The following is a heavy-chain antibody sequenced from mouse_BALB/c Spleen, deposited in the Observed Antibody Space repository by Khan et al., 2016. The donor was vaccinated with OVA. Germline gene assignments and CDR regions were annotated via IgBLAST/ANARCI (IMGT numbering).Heavy chain of an antibody. J-gene: IGHJ4*01. CDR2: IAPGSGST. CDR1: GYTFTSYW. CDR3: ARENYYGSSCYAMDY. V-gene: IGHV1S41*01. D-gene: IGHD1-1*01. Sequence: DLVKPGASVKLSCKASGYTFTSYWINWIKQRPGQGIEWIGRIAPGSGSTDYNEMFKGKATLTVDTSSSTVYIQLSSLSSEDSAVYFCARENYYGSSCYAMDYWGQGTSVTVSS.